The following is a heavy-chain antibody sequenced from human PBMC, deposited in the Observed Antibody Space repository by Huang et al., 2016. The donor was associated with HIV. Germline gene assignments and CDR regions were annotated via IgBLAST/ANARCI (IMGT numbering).Heavy chain of an antibody. D-gene: IGHD2-21*02. Sequence: AASGLTFSGSAMHWVRQGSGKGQEWVGRIRSKANSYATAYAAAVKGRFNIARDDSKNTAYLQMNSLKTEDTAVYYCWISVVTASGYWGQGTLVTVSS. CDR1: GLTFSGSA. CDR2: IRSKANSYAT. V-gene: IGHV3-73*01. J-gene: IGHJ4*02. CDR3: WISVVTASGY.